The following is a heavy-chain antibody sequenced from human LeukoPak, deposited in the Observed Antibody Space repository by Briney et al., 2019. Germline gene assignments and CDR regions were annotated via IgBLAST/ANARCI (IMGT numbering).Heavy chain of an antibody. Sequence: ASVKVSCKASGYTFTSYGISWVRQAPGQGLEWMGWISAYNGNTNYAQKLQGRVTMTRDTSTSTVYMELSSLRSEDTAVYYCARDGSYGDYGVLSWFDPWGQGTLVTVSS. CDR3: ARDGSYGDYGVLSWFDP. CDR2: ISAYNGNT. D-gene: IGHD4-17*01. V-gene: IGHV1-18*01. J-gene: IGHJ5*02. CDR1: GYTFTSYG.